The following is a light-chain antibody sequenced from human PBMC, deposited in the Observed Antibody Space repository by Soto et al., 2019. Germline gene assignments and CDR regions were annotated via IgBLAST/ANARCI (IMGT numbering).Light chain of an antibody. CDR3: QQVKTYPRT. CDR2: EES. CDR1: QAVPNN. Sequence: DIHLTQSPSFLSASVGDRVTITCRPSQAVPNNLAWYQQKPGKPPKLLIYEESTLHSGVPSRFSGSQSATQFTLTIDSLQPEDLETYYFQQVKTYPRTFGRGPKADI. V-gene: IGKV1-9*01. J-gene: IGKJ4*01.